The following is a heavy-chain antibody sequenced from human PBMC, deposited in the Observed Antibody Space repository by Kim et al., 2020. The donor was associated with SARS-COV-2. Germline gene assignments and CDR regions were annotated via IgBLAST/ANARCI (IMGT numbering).Heavy chain of an antibody. D-gene: IGHD3-22*01. J-gene: IGHJ3*02. CDR1: GFTFSSYA. CDR2: ISGSGGST. V-gene: IGHV3-23*01. Sequence: GGSLRLSCAASGFTFSSYAMSWVRQAPGKGLEWVSAISGSGGSTYYADSVKGRFTISRDNSKNTLYLQMNSLRAEDTAVYYCAKDLGMSNYYDSSGYYLNGAFDIWGQGTMVTVSS. CDR3: AKDLGMSNYYDSSGYYLNGAFDI.